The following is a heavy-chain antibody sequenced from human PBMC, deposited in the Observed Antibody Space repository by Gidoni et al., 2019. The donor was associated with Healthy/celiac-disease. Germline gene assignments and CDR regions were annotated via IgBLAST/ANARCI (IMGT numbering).Heavy chain of an antibody. J-gene: IGHJ6*02. Sequence: EVQLLESGGGLVQPGGSLRLSCAASGFTFSSYAMSWVRQAPGKGLEWFSAISGSGGSTYYADSVKGRFTISRDNSKNTLYLQMNSLRAEDTAVYYCAKNYGDYVKNYYYYYGMDVWGQGTTVTVSS. CDR2: ISGSGGST. V-gene: IGHV3-23*01. D-gene: IGHD4-17*01. CDR3: AKNYGDYVKNYYYYYGMDV. CDR1: GFTFSSYA.